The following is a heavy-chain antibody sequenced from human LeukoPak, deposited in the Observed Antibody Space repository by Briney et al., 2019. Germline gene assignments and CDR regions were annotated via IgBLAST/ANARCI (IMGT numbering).Heavy chain of an antibody. V-gene: IGHV3-7*03. CDR1: GFTFGKYW. CDR3: ATLGGAMVRGVYQGAPSTYYYDSSGYQATSHFDY. J-gene: IGHJ4*02. Sequence: PGGSLRLSCVASGFTFGKYWMSWVRQAPGKGLEWVANIKLDGSEKNYVDSVKGRFTISRDNTKNSLYLQMNSLRAEDTAVYYCATLGGAMVRGVYQGAPSTYYYDSSGYQATSHFDYWGQGTLVTVSS. CDR2: IKLDGSEK. D-gene: IGHD3-22*01.